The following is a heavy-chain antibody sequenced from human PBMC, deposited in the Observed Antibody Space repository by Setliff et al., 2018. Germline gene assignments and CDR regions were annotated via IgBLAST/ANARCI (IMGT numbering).Heavy chain of an antibody. D-gene: IGHD5-18*01. V-gene: IGHV1-69*13. J-gene: IGHJ3*02. CDR3: AREGLPHVGAAFDI. Sequence: GASVKVSCKASGGTFSSYAISWVRQAPGQRLEWMGGIIPIFGTANYAQKFQGRVTITADESTSTAYMELSSLRSEDTAVYYCAREGLPHVGAAFDIWGQGTMVTVSS. CDR2: IIPIFGTA. CDR1: GGTFSSYA.